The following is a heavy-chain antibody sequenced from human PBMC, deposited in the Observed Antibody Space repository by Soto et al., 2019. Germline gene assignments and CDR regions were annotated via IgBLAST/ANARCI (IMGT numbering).Heavy chain of an antibody. V-gene: IGHV1-69*02. CDR2: IIPILGIA. CDR3: ARGGMVAATATTFDP. CDR1: GGTFSSYT. Sequence: QVQLVQSGAEVKKPGSSVKVSCKASGGTFSSYTISWVRQAPGQGLEWMGRIIPILGIANYAQKFQGRVTITADKSKSTAYTELSSLRSEDTAVYYCARGGMVAATATTFDPWGQGTLVTVSS. D-gene: IGHD2-15*01. J-gene: IGHJ5*02.